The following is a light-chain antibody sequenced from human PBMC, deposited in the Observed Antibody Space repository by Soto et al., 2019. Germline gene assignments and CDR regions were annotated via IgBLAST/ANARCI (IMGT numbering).Light chain of an antibody. CDR2: GSS. J-gene: IGKJ2*01. CDR3: QQYGSSPYT. V-gene: IGKV3-20*01. CDR1: QSVSSSY. Sequence: EIVLTQSPGTLSLSPGERATLSCRASQSVSSSYLAWYQKTPGQAPRLLFYGSSSRATGIPDRFSGGWSGTDFPLTSSILEPEDFAVYYCQQYGSSPYTFGQGTKLEIK.